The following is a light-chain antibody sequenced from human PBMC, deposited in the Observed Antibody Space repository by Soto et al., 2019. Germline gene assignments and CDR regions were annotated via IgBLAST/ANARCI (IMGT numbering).Light chain of an antibody. Sequence: DIQMTQFPSSLSASVGDRVTITCRASQTISTCLNWYQQKPGTAPKLLIYAASDLESGVPSRFSGSGSGTYFTLTISSLQPEDFATYYCQQCLTTPRTFSQGTRVEI. CDR3: QQCLTTPRT. CDR2: AAS. J-gene: IGKJ1*01. V-gene: IGKV1-39*01. CDR1: QTISTC.